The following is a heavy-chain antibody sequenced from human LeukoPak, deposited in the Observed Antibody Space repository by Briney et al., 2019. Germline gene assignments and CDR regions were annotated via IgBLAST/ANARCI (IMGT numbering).Heavy chain of an antibody. CDR2: IFPGDSDT. Sequence: GESLKISCQGSVYTFTSYWIVWVRQMPGKGLEWMGIIFPGDSDTRYSPSFQGQVTISADKSINTAYLQWSSLTASDTAMYYCARFEEHYYCDNSDYFDAFDMWGQGTVVTVSS. V-gene: IGHV5-51*01. CDR3: ARFEEHYYCDNSDYFDAFDM. J-gene: IGHJ3*02. CDR1: VYTFTSYW. D-gene: IGHD3-22*01.